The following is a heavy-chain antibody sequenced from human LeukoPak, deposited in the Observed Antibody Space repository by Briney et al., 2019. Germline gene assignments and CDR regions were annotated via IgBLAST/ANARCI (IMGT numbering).Heavy chain of an antibody. CDR3: ARGDGCPPPNFDY. CDR2: ISSSSYI. CDR1: GFTFSSYS. J-gene: IGHJ4*02. Sequence: GGSLRLSCAASGFTFSSYSMNWVRQAPGKGLEWVSCISSSSYIYYADSVKGRFTISRDNAKNSLYLQMNSLRAEDTAVYYCARGDGCPPPNFDYWGQGTLVTVSS. V-gene: IGHV3-21*01. D-gene: IGHD5-24*01.